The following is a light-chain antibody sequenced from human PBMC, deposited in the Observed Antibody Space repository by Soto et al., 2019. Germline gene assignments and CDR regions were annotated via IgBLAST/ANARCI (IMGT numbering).Light chain of an antibody. CDR1: QSVSSN. CDR3: TKYNNGPPTP. V-gene: IGKV3-15*01. CDR2: GAS. J-gene: IGKJ5*01. Sequence: EIVMTQSPATLSVSPGERATLSCRASQSVSSNLAWYQQKPGQAPRLLIYGASTRATGIPARFSGSGSGTAFILTIGSLQFYDFAVYYCTKYNNGPPTPCAQGTGLEIK.